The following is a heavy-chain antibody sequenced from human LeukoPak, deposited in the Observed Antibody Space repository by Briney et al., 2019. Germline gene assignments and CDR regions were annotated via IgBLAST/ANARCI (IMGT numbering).Heavy chain of an antibody. V-gene: IGHV3-23*01. CDR3: ARGWLQSVHDY. CDR2: TSGSGGSI. CDR1: GFTFSSYA. Sequence: GGSLRLSCAASGFTFSSYAMSWVRQAPGKGLEWVSATSGSGGSIYYADSVKGRFTISRDNAKNTLYLQMNSLRAEDTAVYYCARGWLQSVHDYWGQGTLVTVSS. J-gene: IGHJ4*02. D-gene: IGHD5-24*01.